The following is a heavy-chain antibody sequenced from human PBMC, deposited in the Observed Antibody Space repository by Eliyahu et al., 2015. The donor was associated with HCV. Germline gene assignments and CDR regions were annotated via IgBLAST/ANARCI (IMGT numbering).Heavy chain of an antibody. Sequence: EVQLVESGGGLVQPGGSLRLSCXASGFXFSSYEMNXVRQAPGKGLEWVSYISSSGSTIYYADSVKGRFTISRDNAKNSLYLQMNSLRAEDTAVYYCARNTHPHVGNFWSGYLPNWFDPWGQGTLVTVSS. J-gene: IGHJ5*02. D-gene: IGHD3-3*01. V-gene: IGHV3-48*03. CDR3: ARNTHPHVGNFWSGYLPNWFDP. CDR2: ISSSGSTI. CDR1: GFXFSSYE.